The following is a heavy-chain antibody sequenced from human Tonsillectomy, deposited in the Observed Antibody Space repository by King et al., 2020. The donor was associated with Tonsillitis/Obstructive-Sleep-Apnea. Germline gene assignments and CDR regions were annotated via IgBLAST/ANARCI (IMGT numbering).Heavy chain of an antibody. J-gene: IGHJ3*02. Sequence: VQLQQWGAGLLKPSETLSLTCAVYGGSFSGYYWTWIRQPPGKGLEWIGESNHSGSTDYNPSLKSRVTISVDTSKNQFSLKLSSVTAADTAVYYCARDPPGVGDAFDIWGQGTMVTVSS. CDR1: GGSFSGYY. CDR3: ARDPPGVGDAFDI. CDR2: SNHSGST. V-gene: IGHV4-34*01. D-gene: IGHD7-27*01.